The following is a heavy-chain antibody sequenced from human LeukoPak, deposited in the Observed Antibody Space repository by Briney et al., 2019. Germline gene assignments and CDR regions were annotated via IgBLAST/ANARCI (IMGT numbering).Heavy chain of an antibody. CDR3: ARVPYYYNSGGYA. D-gene: IGHD3-22*01. J-gene: IGHJ5*02. CDR1: GGSVNSGSFY. Sequence: ASETLSLTCTVSGGSVNSGSFYWSWIRQPPGKGLEWIGYIYYSGSTNYNPSLKSRVTISVDTSKNQFSLKLNSVTAADTAVYYCARVPYYYNSGGYAWGQGILVPVSS. CDR2: IYYSGST. V-gene: IGHV4-61*01.